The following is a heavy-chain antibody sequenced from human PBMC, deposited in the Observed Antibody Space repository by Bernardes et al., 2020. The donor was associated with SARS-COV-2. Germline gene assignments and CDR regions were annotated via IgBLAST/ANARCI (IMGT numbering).Heavy chain of an antibody. J-gene: IGHJ3*02. Sequence: GGSLRLSCAASGFTFSSYCMSWVRQAPGKGLEWVANIKQDGSEKYYVDSVKGRFTISRDNAKNSLYLQMNSLRAEDTAVYYCARGGYYDSSGYFQDAFDIWGQGTMVTVSS. CDR3: ARGGYYDSSGYFQDAFDI. V-gene: IGHV3-7*01. CDR2: IKQDGSEK. CDR1: GFTFSSYC. D-gene: IGHD3-22*01.